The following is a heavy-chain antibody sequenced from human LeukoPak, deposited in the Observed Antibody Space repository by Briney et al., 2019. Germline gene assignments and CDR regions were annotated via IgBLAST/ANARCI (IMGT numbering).Heavy chain of an antibody. J-gene: IGHJ3*02. V-gene: IGHV3-23*01. Sequence: GGSLRLSCAASGFTFSSYAMSWVRQAPGKGLEWVSAISGSGGSTYYADSVKGRFTISRDNAKNSLYLQMHSLRADDTAVYYCARDFVSGSSDSFDIWGQGTMVTVSS. CDR3: ARDFVSGSSDSFDI. CDR1: GFTFSSYA. D-gene: IGHD1-26*01. CDR2: ISGSGGST.